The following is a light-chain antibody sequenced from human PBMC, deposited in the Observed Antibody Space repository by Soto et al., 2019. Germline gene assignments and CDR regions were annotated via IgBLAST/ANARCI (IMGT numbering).Light chain of an antibody. V-gene: IGLV1-40*01. Sequence: QSVLTQPPSVSGAPGQRVTISCTGNNSNLGAGYDVHWYQQLPGAAPKLVIFGNRNRPSGVPERFSGSKSGTSASLAISGLQSEDEADYYCAAWDDSLNVFYVFGTGTKLTVL. CDR2: GNR. J-gene: IGLJ1*01. CDR1: NSNLGAGYD. CDR3: AAWDDSLNVFYV.